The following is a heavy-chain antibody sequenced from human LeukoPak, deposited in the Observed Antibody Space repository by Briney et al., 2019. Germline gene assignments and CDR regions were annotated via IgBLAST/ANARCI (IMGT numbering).Heavy chain of an antibody. CDR1: GGSISSYY. Sequence: PSETLSLTCTVSGGSISSYYWSWIRQPPGKGLEWIGYIYYSGNTNYNPSLKSRVTISVDTSKNQFSLNLSSVTAADTAVYYCARGGTDYTSSSYYYAMDVWGQGTTVAVSS. CDR3: ARGGTDYTSSSYYYAMDV. CDR2: IYYSGNT. J-gene: IGHJ6*02. V-gene: IGHV4-59*08. D-gene: IGHD6-13*01.